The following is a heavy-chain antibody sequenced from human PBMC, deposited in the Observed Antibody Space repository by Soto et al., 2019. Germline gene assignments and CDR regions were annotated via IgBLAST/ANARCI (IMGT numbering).Heavy chain of an antibody. Sequence: PSETLSLTCXVSCGSITSGGYYWIVISHHPGKGLEWIGYIYYTGSTYYNPSLKSRVTISVDTSKNQFSLNLSSVTAADTAVYYCARNPWGAADVWDVWGQGTTVTVSS. J-gene: IGHJ6*02. CDR1: CGSITSGGYY. V-gene: IGHV4-31*03. D-gene: IGHD6-13*01. CDR3: ARNPWGAADVWDV. CDR2: IYYTGST.